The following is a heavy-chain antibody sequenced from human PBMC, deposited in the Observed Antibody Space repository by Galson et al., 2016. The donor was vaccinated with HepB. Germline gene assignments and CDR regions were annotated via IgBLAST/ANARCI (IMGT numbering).Heavy chain of an antibody. CDR1: GFTFGDYA. V-gene: IGHV3-49*03. CDR2: ISSNTNGGTT. D-gene: IGHD4-11*01. Sequence: SLRLSCATSGFTFGDYAMSWFRQAPGKGLEWVGFISSNTNGGTTEYAVTGKARFTISRDDSNSFAYQQMSSLNTGDTAVYYCARGTPDYRPYYFDYWGQGTLVTVSS. CDR3: ARGTPDYRPYYFDY. J-gene: IGHJ4*02.